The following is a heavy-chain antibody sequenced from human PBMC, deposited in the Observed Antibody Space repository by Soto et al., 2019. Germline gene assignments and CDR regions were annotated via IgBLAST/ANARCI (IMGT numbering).Heavy chain of an antibody. CDR3: ARGRASGSYYLLDY. V-gene: IGHV1-69*05. D-gene: IGHD3-10*01. CDR1: GGTFSSYA. J-gene: IGHJ4*02. CDR2: IIPIFGTA. Sequence: SVKVSCKASGGTFSSYAISWVRQAPGQGLEWMGGIIPIFGTANYAQKFQGRVTMTRDTAIRTAYMEVSRLRSDDTAVYYCARGRASGSYYLLDYWGQGTLVTVSS.